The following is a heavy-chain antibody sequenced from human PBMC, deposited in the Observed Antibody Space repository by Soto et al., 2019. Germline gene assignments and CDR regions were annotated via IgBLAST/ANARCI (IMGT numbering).Heavy chain of an antibody. CDR1: GFSLTTRGVG. CDR3: AHRPRGYSYHFDY. CDR2: IYWDDDE. J-gene: IGHJ4*02. D-gene: IGHD5-18*01. V-gene: IGHV2-5*02. Sequence: QITLKESGPTLVKPPQTLTLTCTFSGFSLTTRGVGVGWIRQPPGKALEWLALIYWDDDEGYSPSLKSRLTITKDTSNNQVVLTMPHMDPVDTATYYCAHRPRGYSYHFDYWGQGTVVTVSS.